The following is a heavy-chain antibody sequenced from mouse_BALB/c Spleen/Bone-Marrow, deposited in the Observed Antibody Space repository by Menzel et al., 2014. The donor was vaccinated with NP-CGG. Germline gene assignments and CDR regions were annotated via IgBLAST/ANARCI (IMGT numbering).Heavy chain of an antibody. Sequence: EVKLMESGGGLVKPGGSLKLSCAASGFTFSSYGMSWVRQTPEKRLEWVVTISGGGSYTYYPDSVKGRFTISRDNAKNNLYLQMSSLRSEDTALYYCARQYGSSYFDYWGQGTTPTVSS. V-gene: IGHV5-9-2*01. CDR2: ISGGGSYT. CDR1: GFTFSSYG. D-gene: IGHD1-1*01. J-gene: IGHJ2*01. CDR3: ARQYGSSYFDY.